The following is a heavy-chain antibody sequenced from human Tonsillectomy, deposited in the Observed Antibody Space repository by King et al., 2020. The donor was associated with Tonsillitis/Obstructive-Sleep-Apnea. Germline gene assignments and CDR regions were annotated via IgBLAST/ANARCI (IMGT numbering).Heavy chain of an antibody. D-gene: IGHD2-15*01. CDR1: GFTFDDYA. V-gene: IGHV3-9*01. CDR3: AKGALSNPLPSGTFEI. J-gene: IGHJ3*02. CDR2: ISWNSGNI. Sequence: VQLVASGGGLEQPGRSLRLSCAASGFTFDDYAMHWVRQAPGKGLEWVSGISWNSGNIGYADSVKGRFTISRDNAKNSLYLQMISLRAEDTALYYCAKGALSNPLPSGTFEIWGQGTMVIVSS.